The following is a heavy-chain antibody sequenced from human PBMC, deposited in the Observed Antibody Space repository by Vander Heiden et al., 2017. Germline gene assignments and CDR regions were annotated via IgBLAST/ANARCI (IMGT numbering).Heavy chain of an antibody. J-gene: IGHJ4*02. CDR3: TRDVGVNSTPPGY. D-gene: IGHD2-2*01. CDR1: VLTSGDYA. Sequence: EVPLVESGGGLVKPGRSLRLSCTASVLTSGDYAMSWFRQAGGKGLEWVGFIRSKAYGGTTEYAASVKGRFTISRDDSKSIAYLQMNSLKTEDTAVYYCTRDVGVNSTPPGYWGQGTLVTVSS. V-gene: IGHV3-49*05. CDR2: IRSKAYGGTT.